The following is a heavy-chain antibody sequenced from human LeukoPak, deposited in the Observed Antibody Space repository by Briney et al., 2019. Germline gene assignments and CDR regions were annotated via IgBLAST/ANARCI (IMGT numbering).Heavy chain of an antibody. CDR2: IYTSGST. CDR1: GGSISSYY. J-gene: IGHJ5*02. Sequence: SETLSLTCTVSGGSISSYYWSWIRQPAGKGLEWIGRIYTSGSTNYNPSLKSRVTISVDTSKNQFSLKLSSVTAADTAVYYCARDHGGSGWFGYDWFDPWGQGNLVTVTS. V-gene: IGHV4-4*07. D-gene: IGHD3-10*01. CDR3: ARDHGGSGWFGYDWFDP.